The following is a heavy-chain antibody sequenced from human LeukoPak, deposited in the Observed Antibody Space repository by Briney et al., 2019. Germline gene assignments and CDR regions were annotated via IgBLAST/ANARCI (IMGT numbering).Heavy chain of an antibody. D-gene: IGHD6-13*01. CDR2: IYYSGGT. Sequence: SETLSLTCTVSGGSISSYYWSWIRQPPGKGLEWIGYIYYSGGTNYNPSLKSRVTISVDTSKNQFSLKLSSVTAADTAVYYCAREIAERGINWFDPWGQGTLVTVSS. J-gene: IGHJ5*02. CDR1: GGSISSYY. CDR3: AREIAERGINWFDP. V-gene: IGHV4-59*01.